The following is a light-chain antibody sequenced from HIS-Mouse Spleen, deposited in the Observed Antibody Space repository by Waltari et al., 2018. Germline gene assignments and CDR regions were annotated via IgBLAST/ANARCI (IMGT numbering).Light chain of an antibody. J-gene: IGLJ1*01. CDR2: EVS. CDR1: SSHVGGYNY. CDR3: SSYAGSNIYV. Sequence: QSALTQPPSASGSPGQSVTISCTGTSSHVGGYNYVSWYQQHPGKAPKLMIYEVSKRPSGVPDRFSGSKSGNTASLTVSGLQAEDEADYYCSSYAGSNIYVFGTGTKVTVL. V-gene: IGLV2-8*01.